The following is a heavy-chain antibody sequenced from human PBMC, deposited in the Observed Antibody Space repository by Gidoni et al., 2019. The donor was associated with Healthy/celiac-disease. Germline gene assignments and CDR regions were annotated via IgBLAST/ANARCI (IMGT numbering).Heavy chain of an antibody. V-gene: IGHV1-69*01. D-gene: IGHD6-19*01. CDR1: GGTFSRYA. CDR3: ARGEVAGTERFFDY. Sequence: QVQLVQSGAEVKKPGYSVKVSCKAAGGTFSRYAISWVRQAPGQGLEWMGGIIPIFGTANYAQKFQGRVTITADESTSTAYMELSSLRSEDTAVYYCARGEVAGTERFFDYWGQGTLVTVSS. J-gene: IGHJ4*02. CDR2: IIPIFGTA.